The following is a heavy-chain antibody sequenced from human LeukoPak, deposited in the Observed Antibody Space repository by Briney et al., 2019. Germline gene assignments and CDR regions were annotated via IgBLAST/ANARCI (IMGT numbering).Heavy chain of an antibody. D-gene: IGHD2-21*02. CDR2: IHYSGST. CDR1: GGSISTTNYY. J-gene: IGHJ4*02. Sequence: SETLSLTCNVSGGSISTTNYYWGWIRQPPGKGLEWLGNIHYSGSTYYNPSLQSRVTLSVDTSKNQFSLKLSSVTATDTAVYYCARTYPDCDYWGQGTLVTVSS. V-gene: IGHV4-39*01. CDR3: ARTYPDCDY.